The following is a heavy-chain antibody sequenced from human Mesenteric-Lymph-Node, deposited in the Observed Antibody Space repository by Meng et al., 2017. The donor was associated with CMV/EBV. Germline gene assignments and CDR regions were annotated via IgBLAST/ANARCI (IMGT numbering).Heavy chain of an antibody. J-gene: IGHJ4*02. V-gene: IGHV4-4*02. CDR2: ISHRGST. CDR3: ARGRNYYGSGIDY. CDR1: GGSITSNNW. Sequence: CAVSGGSITSNNWWRWLRQPPGKGLEWIGEISHRGSTNDNPSLKRRVTISVDRSKNQFSLNLSSVTAADTAVYYCARGRNYYGSGIDYWGQGTLVTVSS. D-gene: IGHD3-10*01.